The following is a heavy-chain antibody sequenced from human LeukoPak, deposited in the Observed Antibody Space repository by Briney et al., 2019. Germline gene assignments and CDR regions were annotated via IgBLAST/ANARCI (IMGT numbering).Heavy chain of an antibody. CDR2: IYYSGST. V-gene: IGHV4-59*08. CDR1: GGSISSYY. J-gene: IGHJ3*02. Sequence: KASETLSLTCTVSGGSISSYYWSWIRQPPGKGLEWIGYIYYSGSTNYNPSLKSRVTISVDTSKNQFSLKLSSVTAADTAVYYCARWMYSSASDAFDIWGQGTMLTVSS. CDR3: ARWMYSSASDAFDI. D-gene: IGHD6-19*01.